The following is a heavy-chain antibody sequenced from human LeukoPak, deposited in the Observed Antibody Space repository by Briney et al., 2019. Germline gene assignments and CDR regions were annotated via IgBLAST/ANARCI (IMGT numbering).Heavy chain of an antibody. CDR1: GYTFTGYY. Sequence: ASVKVSCKASGYTFTGYYMHWVRQAPGQGLEWMGWINPNSGGTNYAQKFQGWVTMTRDTSISTAYMELSRLRSDDTAVYYCARGLQYYYGSGSRSFDYWGQGTLVTVSS. CDR2: INPNSGGT. CDR3: ARGLQYYYGSGSRSFDY. D-gene: IGHD3-10*01. J-gene: IGHJ4*02. V-gene: IGHV1-2*04.